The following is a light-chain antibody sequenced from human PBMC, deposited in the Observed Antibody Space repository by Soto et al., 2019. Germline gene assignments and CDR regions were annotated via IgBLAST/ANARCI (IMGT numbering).Light chain of an antibody. CDR2: WAS. Sequence: DIVMTQSPDSLAVSLGERATINCKSSQSVLYSSTNKNYLAWYQHKPGQPPKMLIYWASIRESGVPDRFSGSGSGTDFTLTISSLQSEDVAVYYCQQYYTNSWSFGQGTRLEIK. V-gene: IGKV4-1*01. J-gene: IGKJ5*01. CDR1: QSVLYSSTNKNY. CDR3: QQYYTNSWS.